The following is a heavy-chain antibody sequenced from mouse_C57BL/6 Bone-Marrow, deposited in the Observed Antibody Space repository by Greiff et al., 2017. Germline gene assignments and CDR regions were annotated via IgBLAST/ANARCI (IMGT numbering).Heavy chain of an antibody. CDR1: GYAFSSSW. Sequence: VQRVESGPELVKPGASVKISCKASGYAFSSSWMNWVKQRPGKGLEWIGRIYPGDGDTNYNGKFKGKATLTADKSSSTAYMQLSSLTSEDSAVYFCARSGSSYHYWGQGTTLTVSS. V-gene: IGHV1-82*01. CDR2: IYPGDGDT. J-gene: IGHJ2*01. D-gene: IGHD1-1*01. CDR3: ARSGSSYHY.